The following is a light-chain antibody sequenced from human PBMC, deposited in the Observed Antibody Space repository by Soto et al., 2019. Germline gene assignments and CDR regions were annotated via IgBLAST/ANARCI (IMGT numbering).Light chain of an antibody. V-gene: IGKV1-33*01. CDR1: QDINNY. J-gene: IGKJ2*02. Sequence: DIQMTQSPSSLSASVGDRVTITCQSSQDINNYLSWYQHKPGTAPKLLIYDASTLGTGVSSRFSGGGSGTHFTFNISSLQPEDIATYYCQQFDSVPCTFGQGTKLELK. CDR2: DAS. CDR3: QQFDSVPCT.